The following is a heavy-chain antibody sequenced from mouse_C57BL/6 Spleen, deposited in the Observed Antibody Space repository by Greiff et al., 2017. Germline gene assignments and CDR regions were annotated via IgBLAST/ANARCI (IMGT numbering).Heavy chain of an antibody. Sequence: VKLLQSGAELVKPGASVKLSCKASGYNIKSYWMHWVKQRPGQGLEWIGRIDPEDGETKYAPKFQGKATLTADTSSNTASMQLSGLTSADTAGYSCAIRYAMDYWGQGTSVTVSS. CDR3: AIRYAMDY. CDR1: GYNIKSYW. J-gene: IGHJ4*01. V-gene: IGHV14-2*02. CDR2: IDPEDGET.